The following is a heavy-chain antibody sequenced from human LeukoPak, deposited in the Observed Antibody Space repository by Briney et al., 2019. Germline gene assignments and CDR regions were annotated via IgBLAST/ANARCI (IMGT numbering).Heavy chain of an antibody. CDR3: ARDLVDGVGAPGAY. Sequence: VASVKVSCKASGYTFTNYDITWMRQAPGQGLEWMGWINTYNGNTNYAQKLQGRVTITTDTSTSTAYMELRSLRSDDTAVFYCARDLVDGVGAPGAYWGQGALVTVSS. D-gene: IGHD1-26*01. J-gene: IGHJ4*02. V-gene: IGHV1-18*01. CDR1: GYTFTNYD. CDR2: INTYNGNT.